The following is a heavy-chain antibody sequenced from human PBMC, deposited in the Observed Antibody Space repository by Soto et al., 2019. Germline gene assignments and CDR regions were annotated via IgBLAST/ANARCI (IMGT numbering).Heavy chain of an antibody. D-gene: IGHD3-10*01. V-gene: IGHV4-4*02. J-gene: IGHJ6*03. CDR3: ARGSMVRGVIITHYYMDV. Sequence: QVQLQESGPGLVKPSGTLSLTCAVSSGSISSSNWWSWVRQPPGKGLEWIGEIYHSGSTNYNPSLMSRVTISVDKSMNQFSLRVSSVTAVDTAVYDCARGSMVRGVIITHYYMDVWCKGTTVTASS. CDR1: SGSISSSNW. CDR2: IYHSGST.